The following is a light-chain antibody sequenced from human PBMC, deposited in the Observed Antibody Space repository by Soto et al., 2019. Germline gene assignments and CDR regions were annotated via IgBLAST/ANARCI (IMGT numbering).Light chain of an antibody. CDR3: QQYDNYPLT. CDR2: KAS. Sequence: DIQMTQSPSTLSASVGYPFPVTCRASQSVSGWLAWYQQKPGEAPKLLIYKASTLKSGVPSRFSGSGSGTDFTLTISNLQPDDFATYYCQQYDNYPLTLGGGTKVDIK. CDR1: QSVSGW. J-gene: IGKJ4*01. V-gene: IGKV1-5*03.